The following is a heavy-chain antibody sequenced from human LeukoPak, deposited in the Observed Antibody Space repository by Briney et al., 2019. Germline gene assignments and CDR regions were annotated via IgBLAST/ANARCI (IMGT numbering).Heavy chain of an antibody. D-gene: IGHD3-22*01. J-gene: IGHJ5*02. CDR3: ARGKNLSSGYYYRYNWFDP. CDR1: GGSFSGYY. Sequence: SETLSLTCAVYGGSFSGYYWSWIRQPPGKGLVWIGEINHSGSTNYNPSLKSRVTISVDTSKNQFSLKLSSVTAADTAVYYCARGKNLSSGYYYRYNWFDPWGQGTLVTVSS. CDR2: INHSGST. V-gene: IGHV4-34*01.